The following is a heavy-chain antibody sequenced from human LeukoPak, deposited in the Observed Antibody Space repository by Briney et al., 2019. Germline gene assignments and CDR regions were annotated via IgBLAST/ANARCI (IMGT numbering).Heavy chain of an antibody. J-gene: IGHJ4*02. CDR2: IYSGGST. Sequence: GGSLRLSCAASGFTVSSNYMSWVRQVPGKGLEWVSVIYSGGSTYYADSVKGRFTISRDNSKNTLYLQMNSLRAEDTAVYYCARRGRYYYDSSGYYFFDYWGQGTLVTVSS. CDR3: ARRGRYYYDSSGYYFFDY. D-gene: IGHD3-22*01. V-gene: IGHV3-66*04. CDR1: GFTVSSNY.